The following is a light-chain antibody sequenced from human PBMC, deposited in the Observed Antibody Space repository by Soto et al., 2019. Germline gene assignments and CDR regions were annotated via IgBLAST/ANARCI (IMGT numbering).Light chain of an antibody. CDR1: TSDVGGYNY. V-gene: IGLV2-14*01. J-gene: IGLJ3*02. CDR3: SSYTSSGTLV. Sequence: QSALTQPASVSGSPGQSITISCTGTTSDVGGYNYVSWHQQHPGKAPKLMFHEVRYRPSGVSNRFSGSKSGNTASLTISGLQAEDEADYYCSSYTSSGTLVFGGGTKVTVL. CDR2: EVR.